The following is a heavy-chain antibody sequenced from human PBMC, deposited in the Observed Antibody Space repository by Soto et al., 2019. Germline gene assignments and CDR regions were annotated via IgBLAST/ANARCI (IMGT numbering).Heavy chain of an antibody. CDR3: VRERRYGYNWSSYGMDV. V-gene: IGHV1-69*08. CDR2: IIPILGIA. J-gene: IGHJ6*02. CDR1: GGTFSSYT. Sequence: QVQLVQSGAEVKKPGSSVKVSCKASGGTFSSYTISWVRQAPGQGLEWMGRIIPILGIANYAQKFQGRVTITADKSTSTAFMEMCCLRSEDTDVYYCVRERRYGYNWSSYGMDVWGQGTTVIVSS. D-gene: IGHD5-12*01.